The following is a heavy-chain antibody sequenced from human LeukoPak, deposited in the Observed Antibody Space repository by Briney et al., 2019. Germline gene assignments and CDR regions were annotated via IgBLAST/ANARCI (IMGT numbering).Heavy chain of an antibody. V-gene: IGHV4-4*02. J-gene: IGHJ6*03. CDR3: ARVVATVTTFYYYYYMDV. CDR2: IYHSGST. CDR1: GGSISSSNW. D-gene: IGHD4-11*01. Sequence: PSETLSLTCAVSGGSISSSNWWSWVRQPPGKGLEWIGEIYHSGSTNYNPSLKSRVTISVDKSKNQFSLKLSSVTAADTAVYYCARVVATVTTFYYYYYMDVWGKGTTVTVSS.